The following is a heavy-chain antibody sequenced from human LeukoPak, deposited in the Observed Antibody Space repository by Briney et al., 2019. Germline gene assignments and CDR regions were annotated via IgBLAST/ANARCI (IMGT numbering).Heavy chain of an antibody. V-gene: IGHV3-21*01. CDR3: ARDRTAYSYGYRAFDI. CDR1: GFTFSSYS. Sequence: GGSLRLSCAASGFTFSSYSMNWVRQAPGKGLEWVSSISSSSSYIYYADSVKGRFTISRDNAKNSLYLQMNSLRAEDTAVYYCARDRTAYSYGYRAFDIWGQGTMVTVSS. CDR2: ISSSSSYI. J-gene: IGHJ3*02. D-gene: IGHD5-18*01.